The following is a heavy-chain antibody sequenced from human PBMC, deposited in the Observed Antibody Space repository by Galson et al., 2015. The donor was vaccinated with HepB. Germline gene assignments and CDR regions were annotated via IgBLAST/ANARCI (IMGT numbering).Heavy chain of an antibody. D-gene: IGHD2-15*01. V-gene: IGHV1-69*13. Sequence: SVKVSCKASGGTFSSYAISWVRQAPGQGLEWMGGIIPIFGTANYAQKFQGRVTITADESTSTAYMELSSLRSEDTAVYYCASNYCSGGSCRLYYYYYGMDVWGQGTTVTVSS. CDR2: IIPIFGTA. CDR3: ASNYCSGGSCRLYYYYYGMDV. J-gene: IGHJ6*02. CDR1: GGTFSSYA.